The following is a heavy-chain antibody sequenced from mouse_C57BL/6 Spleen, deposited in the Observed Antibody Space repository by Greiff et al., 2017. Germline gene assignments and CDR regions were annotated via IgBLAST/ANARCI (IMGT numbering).Heavy chain of an antibody. CDR2: INPNNGGT. V-gene: IGHV1-26*01. D-gene: IGHD2-3*01. J-gene: IGHJ1*03. Sequence: EVQLQQSGPELVKPGASVKISCKASGYTFTDYYMNWVKQSHGKSLEWIGDINPNNGGTSYNQKFKGKATLTVDKSSSTAYMELRSLTSEDSAVYYCARRRWLLQYFDVWGTGTTVTVSS. CDR1: GYTFTDYY. CDR3: ARRRWLLQYFDV.